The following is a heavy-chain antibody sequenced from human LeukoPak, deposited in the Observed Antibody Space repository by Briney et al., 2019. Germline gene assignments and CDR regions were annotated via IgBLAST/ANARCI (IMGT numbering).Heavy chain of an antibody. J-gene: IGHJ4*02. Sequence: ASVKVSCKASGYTFTSYYMHWVRQAPGQGLEWMGIINPSGGSTSYAQKFQGRVTMTRDTSTSTVYMELSSLRSEDTAVYYCARESRPGIAAAGIDYWGQGTLVTISS. D-gene: IGHD6-13*01. CDR2: INPSGGST. CDR1: GYTFTSYY. V-gene: IGHV1-46*01. CDR3: ARESRPGIAAAGIDY.